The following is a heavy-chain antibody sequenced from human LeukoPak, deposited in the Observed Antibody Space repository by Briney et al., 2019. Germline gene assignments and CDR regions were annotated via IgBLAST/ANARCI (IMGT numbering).Heavy chain of an antibody. Sequence: GGSLRLSCAASGFTFSSYSMNWVRQAPGKGLEWVSSISSSSSYIYYADSLKSRFTISRENAKNSLYLQMNSLRAEDTAVYYCAIDIVVVPAANDAFDIWGQGTMVTVSS. V-gene: IGHV3-21*01. CDR3: AIDIVVVPAANDAFDI. J-gene: IGHJ3*02. CDR1: GFTFSSYS. CDR2: ISSSSSYI. D-gene: IGHD2-2*01.